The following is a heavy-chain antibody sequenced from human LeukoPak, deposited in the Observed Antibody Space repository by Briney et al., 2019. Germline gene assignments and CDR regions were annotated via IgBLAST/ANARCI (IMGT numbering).Heavy chain of an antibody. CDR2: INWSGSST. D-gene: IGHD3-22*01. Sequence: GGSLRLSCAASGFTFDDYGMSWVRQAPGKGLEWVSGINWSGSSTGYADSVKGRFTISRDNAKTSLYLQMNSLRAEDTALYFCARGDSNAYYYFASWGQGTLVSVSS. CDR3: ARGDSNAYYYFAS. J-gene: IGHJ4*02. V-gene: IGHV3-20*04. CDR1: GFTFDDYG.